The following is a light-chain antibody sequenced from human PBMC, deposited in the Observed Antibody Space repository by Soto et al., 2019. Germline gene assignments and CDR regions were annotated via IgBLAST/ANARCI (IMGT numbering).Light chain of an antibody. J-gene: IGKJ1*01. CDR3: QQYNNWPWT. CDR2: SAS. CDR1: QSISDT. V-gene: IGKV3-15*01. Sequence: TQSPSTLSVSPGGSATLSCRASQSISDTLAWYQQKPGQAPRLLIYSASSRATGFPGRFSGSGSGTDFTLTISSLQSEDLAVYYCQQYNNWPWTFGQGTKVDIK.